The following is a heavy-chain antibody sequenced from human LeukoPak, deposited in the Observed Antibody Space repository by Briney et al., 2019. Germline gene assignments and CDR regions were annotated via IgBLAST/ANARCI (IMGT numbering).Heavy chain of an antibody. CDR1: GYTFTSYY. Sequence: ASVKVSCKASGYTFTSYYMHWVRQAPGQGLEWMGIINPSGGSTSYAQKFQGRVTMTRGTSTSTVYMELSSLRSEDTAVYYCARRGRGPAASYYYGMDVWGQGTTVTVSS. CDR2: INPSGGST. CDR3: ARRGRGPAASYYYGMDV. J-gene: IGHJ6*02. V-gene: IGHV1-46*01. D-gene: IGHD2-2*01.